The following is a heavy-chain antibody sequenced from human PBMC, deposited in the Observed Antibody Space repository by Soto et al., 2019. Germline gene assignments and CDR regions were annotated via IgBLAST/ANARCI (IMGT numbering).Heavy chain of an antibody. CDR3: AGIYSYDSNCYYPGES. V-gene: IGHV3-30*09. CDR1: GFTFSDYP. J-gene: IGHJ5*02. CDR2: ISFDGKTE. D-gene: IGHD3-22*01. Sequence: QVQLVESGGGVVQPGRSLRLSCAASGFTFSDYPMYWVRQAPGKGLDWVALISFDGKTEYYAGSVKGRFAISRDNSKNTLYLQMNTLRVEDTAVYYCAGIYSYDSNCYYPGESWGQGTLVTVST.